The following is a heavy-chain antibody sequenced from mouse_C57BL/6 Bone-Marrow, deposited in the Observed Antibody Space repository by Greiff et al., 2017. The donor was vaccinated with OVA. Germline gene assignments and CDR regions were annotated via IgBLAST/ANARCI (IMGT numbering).Heavy chain of an antibody. J-gene: IGHJ1*03. Sequence: VQLQQSGTVLARPGASVKMSCKTSGYTFTSYWMHWVKQRPGQGLEWIGAIYPGNSDTSYNQKFKGKAKLTAVTSASTAYMELSSLTNEDSAVYYCTRNYGSSYGYWYFDVWGTGTTVTVSS. CDR1: GYTFTSYW. CDR3: TRNYGSSYGYWYFDV. D-gene: IGHD1-1*01. V-gene: IGHV1-5*01. CDR2: IYPGNSDT.